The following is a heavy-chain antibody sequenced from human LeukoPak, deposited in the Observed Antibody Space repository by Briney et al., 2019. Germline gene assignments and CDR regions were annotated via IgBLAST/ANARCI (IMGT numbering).Heavy chain of an antibody. V-gene: IGHV3-21*01. CDR3: ARGSVQDFWSGYYTGYYYYYYGMDV. CDR2: ISSSSYI. CDR1: GFTFSSYS. J-gene: IGHJ6*02. D-gene: IGHD3-3*01. Sequence: PGGSLRLSCAASGFTFSSYSMNWVRQAPGKGLEWVSSISSSSYIYYADSVKGRFTISRDNAKNSLYLQMNSLRAEDTAVYYCARGSVQDFWSGYYTGYYYYYYGMDVWGQGTTVTVSS.